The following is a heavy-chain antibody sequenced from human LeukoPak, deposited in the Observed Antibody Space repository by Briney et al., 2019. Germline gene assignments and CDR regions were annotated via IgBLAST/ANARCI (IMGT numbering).Heavy chain of an antibody. J-gene: IGHJ4*02. D-gene: IGHD2-8*01. CDR2: TYYRSKWHN. CDR3: ARHTNVNFSPFDY. V-gene: IGHV6-1*01. Sequence: SQTLSLTCAISGDSVSSNSAAWNWIRQSPSRGLEWLGRTYYRSKWHNDYAVSVKSRISINPDTSKNLFSLKLKSVTAADTAVYYCARHTNVNFSPFDYWGQGALVTVSS. CDR1: GDSVSSNSAA.